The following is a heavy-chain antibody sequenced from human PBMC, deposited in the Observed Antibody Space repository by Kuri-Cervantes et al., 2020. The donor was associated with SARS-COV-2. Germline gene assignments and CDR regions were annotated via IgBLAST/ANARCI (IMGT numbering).Heavy chain of an antibody. Sequence: GESLKISCKGSGYSFTSYWIGWVRQMPGKGLEWMGIIYPGDSDIRYSPSFQGQVTISADKSISTAYLQWSSLKASDTAMYYCATGLVVPAAMRDYWGQGTLVTVSS. CDR1: GYSFTSYW. CDR3: ATGLVVPAAMRDY. J-gene: IGHJ4*02. V-gene: IGHV5-51*01. D-gene: IGHD2-2*01. CDR2: IYPGDSDI.